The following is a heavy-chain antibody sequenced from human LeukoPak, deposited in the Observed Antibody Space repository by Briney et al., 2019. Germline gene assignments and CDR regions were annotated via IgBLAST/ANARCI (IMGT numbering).Heavy chain of an antibody. J-gene: IGHJ6*03. D-gene: IGHD3-22*01. CDR2: MNPSGST. CDR3: ARGRQDVTMIVVVMTAVSYYLDV. V-gene: IGHV4-34*01. CDR1: GGSFSGYY. Sequence: SETLSLTCAVYGGSFSGYYWTWIRRTPEKGLEWIGEMNPSGSTSYNPSLKSRVTISVDTSKNQFSLKLSSVTAADTAVYYCARGRQDVTMIVVVMTAVSYYLDVWGKGTTVTVS.